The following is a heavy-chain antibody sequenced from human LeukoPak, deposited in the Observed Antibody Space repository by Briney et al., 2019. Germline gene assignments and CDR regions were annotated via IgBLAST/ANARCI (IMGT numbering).Heavy chain of an antibody. D-gene: IGHD3-10*01. J-gene: IGHJ4*02. CDR1: GFTFSSYS. Sequence: PGGSLRLSCAASGFTFSSYSMNWVRQAPGKGLEWVSYISSSSSTIYYADSVKGRFTISRDNAKNSLYLQMNSLRAEDTALYYCARDFITMVRGVIIDLDYWGQGTLVTVSS. CDR3: ARDFITMVRGVIIDLDY. CDR2: ISSSSSTI. V-gene: IGHV3-48*01.